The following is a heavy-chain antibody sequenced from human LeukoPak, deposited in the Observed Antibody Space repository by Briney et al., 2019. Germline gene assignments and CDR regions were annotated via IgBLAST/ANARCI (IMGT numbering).Heavy chain of an antibody. CDR3: ARDSLASFDY. CDR2: IWYDGSNK. Sequence: GGSLRLSCAASGFAFSSYGMHWVRQAPGKGLEWVAVIWYDGSNKYYADSVKGRFTISRDNSKNTLYLQMNSMRAGYTAVYYCARDSLASFDYWGQGTLVTVSS. V-gene: IGHV3-33*01. J-gene: IGHJ4*02. CDR1: GFAFSSYG.